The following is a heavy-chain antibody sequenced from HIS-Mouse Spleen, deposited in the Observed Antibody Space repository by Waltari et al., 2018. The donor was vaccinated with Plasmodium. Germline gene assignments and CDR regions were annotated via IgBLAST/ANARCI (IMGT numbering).Heavy chain of an antibody. J-gene: IGHJ4*02. Sequence: QVQLQQRGAGLLKPSETLSLTCAVHGGSFSGYYWSWFRQPPGKGLEWIGEINHSGSTNYNPSLKSRVTISVDTSKNQFSLKLSSVTAADTAVYYCARLVVVASKDSYWGQGTLVTVSS. CDR2: INHSGST. CDR3: ARLVVVASKDSY. V-gene: IGHV4-34*01. CDR1: GGSFSGYY. D-gene: IGHD2-15*01.